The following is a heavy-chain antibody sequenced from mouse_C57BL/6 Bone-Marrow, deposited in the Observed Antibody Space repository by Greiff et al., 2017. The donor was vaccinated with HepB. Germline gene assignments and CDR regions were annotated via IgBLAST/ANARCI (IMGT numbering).Heavy chain of an antibody. CDR1: GFTFSDYY. V-gene: IGHV5-12*01. CDR2: ISNGGGST. CDR3: ARHGGYGYWYFDV. Sequence: EVQLVESGGGLVQPGGSLKLSCAASGFTFSDYYMYWVRQTPEKRLEWVAYISNGGGSTYYPDTVKGRFTISRNNDKNTLYLQMSRLKSEDTTMYYCARHGGYGYWYFDVWGTGTTVTVSS. J-gene: IGHJ1*03. D-gene: IGHD2-2*01.